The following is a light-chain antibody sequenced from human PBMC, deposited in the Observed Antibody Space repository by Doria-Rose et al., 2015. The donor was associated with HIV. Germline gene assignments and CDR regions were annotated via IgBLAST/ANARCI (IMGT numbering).Light chain of an antibody. J-gene: IGKJ3*01. CDR1: QSLLYTSKNY. Sequence: DIQMTQSPESLGMSLGERATLNCKSNQSLLYTSKNYLAWYQQKPGQPPKLLIYWASTRQSGAPARFSGSGSGTDFTLTIGSLEAEDVAVYYCRQYYDTPSFSPGTTVDIK. CDR3: RQYYDTPS. CDR2: WAS. V-gene: IGKV4-1*01.